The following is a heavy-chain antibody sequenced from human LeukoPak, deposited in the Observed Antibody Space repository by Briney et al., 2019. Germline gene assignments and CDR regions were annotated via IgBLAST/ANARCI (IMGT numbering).Heavy chain of an antibody. Sequence: PGGSLRLSCSASGFTFSSYAMHWVRQAPEKGLEYVSAISSNGGSTYYADSVKGRFTISRDNSKNTLYLQMSSLRAEDTAVYYCVTTYYDSSGYFFPFDYWGQGTLVTVSS. D-gene: IGHD3-22*01. CDR2: ISSNGGST. CDR1: GFTFSSYA. J-gene: IGHJ4*02. CDR3: VTTYYDSSGYFFPFDY. V-gene: IGHV3-64D*06.